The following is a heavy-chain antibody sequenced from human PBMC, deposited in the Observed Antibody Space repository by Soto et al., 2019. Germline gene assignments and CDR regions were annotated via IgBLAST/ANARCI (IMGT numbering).Heavy chain of an antibody. Sequence: QVHLVQSGAEMKKPGSSVRVSCEASGGTFSTSGFGWVRQAPGQGLEWMGGFIPIFGASNYAPKFQGRITTAEDEVTATSYLELTGLKSGYTANYYCARHPRSGRGRGEFDGWGTGPLIIVST. J-gene: IGHJ3*01. CDR3: ARHPRSGRGRGEFDG. CDR2: FIPIFGAS. D-gene: IGHD2-15*01. V-gene: IGHV1-69*19. CDR1: GGTFSTSG.